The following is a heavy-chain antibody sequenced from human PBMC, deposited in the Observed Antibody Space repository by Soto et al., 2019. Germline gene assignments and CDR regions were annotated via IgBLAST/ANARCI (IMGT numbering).Heavy chain of an antibody. Sequence: GASVKVSCKASGYTFTGYYLHWVRQAPGQGLEWMGWINPNNGVTHFAQNFQGRVTMTRDTAISTAYMDLSSLRSDDTAVYYCARGRFQPQRQTTAYYFDYWGQGTLVIVSS. CDR3: ARGRFQPQRQTTAYYFDY. CDR1: GYTFTGYY. J-gene: IGHJ4*01. V-gene: IGHV1-2*02. CDR2: INPNNGVT. D-gene: IGHD1-1*01.